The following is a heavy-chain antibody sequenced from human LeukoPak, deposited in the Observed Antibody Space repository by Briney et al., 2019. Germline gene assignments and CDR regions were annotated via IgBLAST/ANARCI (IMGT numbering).Heavy chain of an antibody. CDR3: ASYSGYDQSLDY. CDR1: GGSISSGGYY. Sequence: PSETLSLTCTVSGGSISSGGYYWRWIRQHPGKGVVWIGYLYYSGSTYYNPSLKSRVTISVDTSKNQFSLKLSSVTAADTAVYYCASYSGYDQSLDYWGQGTLVTVSS. CDR2: LYYSGST. V-gene: IGHV4-31*03. J-gene: IGHJ4*02. D-gene: IGHD5-12*01.